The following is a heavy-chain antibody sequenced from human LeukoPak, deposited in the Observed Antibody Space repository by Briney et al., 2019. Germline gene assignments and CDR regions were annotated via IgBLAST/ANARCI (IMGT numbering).Heavy chain of an antibody. CDR2: IIPIFGTA. CDR3: ARSWAAAGRLGY. Sequence: SVKVSCKASGGTFSSYAISWVRQAPGQGLEWMGGIIPIFGTANYAQKFQGRVTITADESTSTAYMELSSLRSEDTAVYYCARSWAAAGRLGYWGQGTLVTVSS. J-gene: IGHJ4*02. D-gene: IGHD6-13*01. CDR1: GGTFSSYA. V-gene: IGHV1-69*13.